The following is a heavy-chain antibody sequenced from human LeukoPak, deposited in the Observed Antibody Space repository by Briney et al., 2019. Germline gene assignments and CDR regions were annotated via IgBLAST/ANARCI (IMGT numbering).Heavy chain of an antibody. V-gene: IGHV3-7*03. CDR2: IKQDGSEK. CDR1: GFTFSSYW. J-gene: IGHJ4*02. D-gene: IGHD5-18*01. Sequence: GGSLRLSCAASGFTFSSYWMSWVRQAPGKGLEWVANIKQDGSEKYYVDSVKGRFTISRDNAKNSLYLQMNSLTAEDTALYHCARDRSYGSFDYWGQGTLVTVSS. CDR3: ARDRSYGSFDY.